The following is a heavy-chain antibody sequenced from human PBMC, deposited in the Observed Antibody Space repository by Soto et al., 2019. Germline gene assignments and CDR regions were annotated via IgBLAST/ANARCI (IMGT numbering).Heavy chain of an antibody. J-gene: IGHJ3*02. CDR1: GYTFAGYY. CDR3: ARGTWSYAFDI. V-gene: IGHV1-2*04. CDR2: INPNSGGT. Sequence: GASVKVSCTASGYTFAGYYMRWVRQAPGQGLEWMGWINPNSGGTNYAQKFQGWVTMTRDTSISTAYMELSRLRSDDTAVYYCARGTWSYAFDIWGQGTMVTVSS. D-gene: IGHD1-26*01.